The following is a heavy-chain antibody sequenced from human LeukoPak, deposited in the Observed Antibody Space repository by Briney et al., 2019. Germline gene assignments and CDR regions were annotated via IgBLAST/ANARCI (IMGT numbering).Heavy chain of an antibody. CDR1: GCTFSSYW. CDR2: ICNGGSNK. J-gene: IGHJ4*02. D-gene: IGHD6-19*01. Sequence: GGTLRLTCAASGCTFSSYWMSWVRQAAGKGLEWVAVICNGGSNKYYADSVKGRFTISRDNSKNTLYLQMNSVRAEDTAVYYCARGGKDSSGWYRVDYWGQGTLATVSA. CDR3: ARGGKDSSGWYRVDY. V-gene: IGHV3-33*08.